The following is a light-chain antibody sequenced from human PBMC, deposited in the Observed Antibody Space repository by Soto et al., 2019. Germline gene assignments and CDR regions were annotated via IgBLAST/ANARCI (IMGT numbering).Light chain of an antibody. CDR2: GAS. CDR3: QQYNSYVT. Sequence: DIVLTQSPVTMSLSTGDRATLSCMASQNVTSHLLVWYQQHPGQAPRLLIYGASSRATGIPARFSGSGSGTEFTLTISSLQPDDFATYYCQQYNSYVTFGQVTKVDIK. CDR1: QNVTSHL. V-gene: IGKV3-20*01. J-gene: IGKJ1*01.